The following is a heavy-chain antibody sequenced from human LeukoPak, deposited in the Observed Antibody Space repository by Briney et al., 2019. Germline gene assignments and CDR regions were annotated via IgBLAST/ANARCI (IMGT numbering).Heavy chain of an antibody. CDR3: ARWKYSNYIYYFDY. CDR1: GFTFSNYA. J-gene: IGHJ4*02. D-gene: IGHD4-11*01. Sequence: GGSLRLSCAASGFTFSNYAMSWVRQAPGKGLEWVSAISAGGGSTYYADSVKGRFTISRDNSKNTLYLQMNSLRAEDTAVYYCARWKYSNYIYYFDYWGQGTLVTVSS. CDR2: ISAGGGST. V-gene: IGHV3-23*01.